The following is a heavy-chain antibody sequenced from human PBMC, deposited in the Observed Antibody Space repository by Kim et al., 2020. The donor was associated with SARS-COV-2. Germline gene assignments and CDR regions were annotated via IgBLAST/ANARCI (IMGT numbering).Heavy chain of an antibody. V-gene: IGHV1-46*01. CDR3: ARGGLRATRYNWNSPGGSWFDP. Sequence: ASVKVSCKASGYTFTSYYMHWVRQAPGQGLEWMGIINPSGGSTSYAQKFQGRVTMTRDTSTSTVYMELSSLRSEDTAVYYCARGGLRATRYNWNSPGGSWFDPWGQGTLVTVSS. J-gene: IGHJ5*02. D-gene: IGHD1-20*01. CDR1: GYTFTSYY. CDR2: INPSGGST.